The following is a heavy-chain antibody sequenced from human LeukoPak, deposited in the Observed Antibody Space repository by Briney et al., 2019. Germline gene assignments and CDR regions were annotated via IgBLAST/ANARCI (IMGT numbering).Heavy chain of an antibody. J-gene: IGHJ5*02. D-gene: IGHD3/OR15-3a*01. Sequence: GGALRLSCAASGFTFDDYAMHWVRQGPGKGLEWVSGISWNSGSTGYAGSVKGGSTMSRDKPKNYLYLQMNSLTPDDTALYYCVRGTFGPAQWFDPWGQGTLVTASS. V-gene: IGHV3-9*01. CDR2: ISWNSGST. CDR3: VRGTFGPAQWFDP. CDR1: GFTFDDYA.